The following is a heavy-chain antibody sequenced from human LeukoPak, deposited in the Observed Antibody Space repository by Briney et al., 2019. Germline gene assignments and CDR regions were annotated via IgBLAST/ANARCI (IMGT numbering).Heavy chain of an antibody. V-gene: IGHV1-2*02. Sequence: ASVKISCKASGGTFSSYAISWVRQAPGQGLEWMGWINPNSGATNSAQHFQGRVTMTRDTSINTAYMELSRLTFDDTAVYFCARSRVTTIPNLDYWGQGILLTVSS. CDR2: INPNSGAT. D-gene: IGHD5-12*01. CDR3: ARSRVTTIPNLDY. J-gene: IGHJ4*02. CDR1: GGTFSSYA.